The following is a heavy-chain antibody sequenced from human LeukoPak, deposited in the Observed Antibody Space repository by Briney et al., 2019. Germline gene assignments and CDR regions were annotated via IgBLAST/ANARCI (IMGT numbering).Heavy chain of an antibody. CDR3: ARGRGGDTGGNAHYFDN. D-gene: IGHD4-23*01. J-gene: IGHJ4*02. CDR1: GFTFSAFG. Sequence: PGGSLRLSCAASGFTFSAFGMHWVRQVPGKGLEWVAVVWYDGNKKYYADSVEGRFTISRDNSENTLSLQMNSLRAEDTAVYFCARGRGGDTGGNAHYFDNWGQGILVTVSS. CDR2: VWYDGNKK. V-gene: IGHV3-33*01.